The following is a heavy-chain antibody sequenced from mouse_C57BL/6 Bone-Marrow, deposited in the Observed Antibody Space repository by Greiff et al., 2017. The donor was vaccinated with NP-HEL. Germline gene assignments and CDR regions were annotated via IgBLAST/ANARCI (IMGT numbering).Heavy chain of an antibody. CDR1: GFTFSDYY. CDR2: ISNGGGST. Sequence: EVKLVESGGGLVQPGGSLKLSCAASGFTFSDYYMYWVRQTPEKRLEWVAYISNGGGSTYYPDTVKGRFTISRDNAKNTLYLQMSSLKSEDAAMYYCASLPFAYWGQGTLVTVSA. V-gene: IGHV5-12*01. J-gene: IGHJ3*01. D-gene: IGHD2-10*01. CDR3: ASLPFAY.